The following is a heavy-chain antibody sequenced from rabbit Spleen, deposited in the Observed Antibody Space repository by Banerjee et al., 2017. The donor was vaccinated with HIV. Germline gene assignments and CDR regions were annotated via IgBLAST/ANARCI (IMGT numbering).Heavy chain of an antibody. J-gene: IGHJ4*01. Sequence: QEQLVESGGGLVQPEGSLTLTCTASGFSFSNDYDICWVRQAPGKGLEWIACIYTGSSGSTYYASWAKGRFTISKTSSTTVTLQMTSLTAADTATYFCARECGPGYGGLDLWGQGTLVTVS. CDR2: IYTGSSGST. D-gene: IGHD3-1*01. CDR1: GFSFSNDYD. V-gene: IGHV1S45*01. CDR3: ARECGPGYGGLDL.